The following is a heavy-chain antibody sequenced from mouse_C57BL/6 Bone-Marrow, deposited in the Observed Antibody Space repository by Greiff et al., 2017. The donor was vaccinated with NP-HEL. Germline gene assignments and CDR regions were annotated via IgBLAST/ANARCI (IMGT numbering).Heavy chain of an antibody. D-gene: IGHD1-1*01. V-gene: IGHV1-74*01. CDR2: IHPSDSDT. CDR3: AISYYGSSYVESVLYFDV. CDR1: GYTFTSYW. J-gene: IGHJ1*03. Sequence: QVQLKQPGAELVKPGASVKVSCKASGYTFTSYWMHWVKQRPGQGLEWIGRIHPSDSDTNYNQKFKGKATLTVDKSSSTAYMQLSSLTSEDSAVYYCAISYYGSSYVESVLYFDVWGTGTTVTVSS.